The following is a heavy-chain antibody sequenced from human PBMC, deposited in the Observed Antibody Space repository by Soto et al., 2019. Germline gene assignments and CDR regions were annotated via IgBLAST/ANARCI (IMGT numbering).Heavy chain of an antibody. CDR2: IDWDDDK. D-gene: IGHD4-4*01. Sequence: GAGPTLVNPTQTLTLTCTFSGFSLSTSGMCVSWIRQPPGKALEWLALIDWDDDKYYSTSLKTRLTISKDTSKNQVVLTMTNMDPVDTATYYCARIAYRGYYYYGMAVWGQGTTVTVSS. CDR3: ARIAYRGYYYYGMAV. CDR1: GFSLSTSGMC. J-gene: IGHJ6*02. V-gene: IGHV2-70*01.